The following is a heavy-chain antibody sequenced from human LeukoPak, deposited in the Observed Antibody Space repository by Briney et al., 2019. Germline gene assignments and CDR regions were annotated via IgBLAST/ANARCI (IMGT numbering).Heavy chain of an antibody. CDR3: ARQGRLLRYFDY. D-gene: IGHD3-9*01. CDR1: GGSISSSSYY. J-gene: IGHJ4*02. CDR2: IYYSGST. V-gene: IGHV4-39*01. Sequence: PSETLSLTCTVSGGSISSSSYYRGWIRQPPGKGLEWIGSIYYSGSTYYNPSLKSRVTISVDTSKNQFSLKLSSVTAADTAVYYCARQGRLLRYFDYWGQGTLVTVSS.